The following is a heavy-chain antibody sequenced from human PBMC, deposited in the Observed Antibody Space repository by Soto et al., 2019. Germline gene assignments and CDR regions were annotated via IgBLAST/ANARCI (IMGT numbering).Heavy chain of an antibody. CDR1: GGSISDYQ. CDR3: ARMRGLGELSPYFDY. V-gene: IGHV4-59*01. CDR2: IYYSGRT. J-gene: IGHJ4*02. D-gene: IGHD3-16*02. Sequence: QVQVQESGPGLVKASETLSLTCSISGGSISDYQWSWIRQPPGKGLEWIGYIYYSGRTNYNPSLKSRVTISLDTSTKQFSLRLRSVTAADTAGYYCARMRGLGELSPYFDYWGQGALVTVSS.